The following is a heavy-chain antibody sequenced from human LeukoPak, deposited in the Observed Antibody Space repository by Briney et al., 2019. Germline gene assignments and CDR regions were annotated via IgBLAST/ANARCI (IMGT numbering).Heavy chain of an antibody. V-gene: IGHV3-74*03. CDR2: INSDGSST. Sequence: PGGSLRLSCAASGFTFSSYWMHWVRQAPGKGLVWVSRINSDGSSTAYADSVKGRFTISRDNAKNTLHLQMNSLRAEDTAVYYCTRSLSGYDYSPDYWGQGTLVTVSS. J-gene: IGHJ4*02. CDR1: GFTFSSYW. D-gene: IGHD6-25*01. CDR3: TRSLSGYDYSPDY.